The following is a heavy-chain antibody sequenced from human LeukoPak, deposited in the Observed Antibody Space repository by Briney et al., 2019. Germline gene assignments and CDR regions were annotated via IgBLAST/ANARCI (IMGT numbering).Heavy chain of an antibody. D-gene: IGHD6-13*01. J-gene: IGHJ4*02. Sequence: PGGSLRLSCAASGFTFSNAWMSWVRQAPGKGLEWVGRIKSKTDGGTTNYAAPVKGRFTISRDDSKNTLYLQMNSLKTEDTAVYYCTTDLMSGSSSWSPTPDYWGQGTLVTVSS. V-gene: IGHV3-15*01. CDR3: TTDLMSGSSSWSPTPDY. CDR2: IKSKTDGGTT. CDR1: GFTFSNAW.